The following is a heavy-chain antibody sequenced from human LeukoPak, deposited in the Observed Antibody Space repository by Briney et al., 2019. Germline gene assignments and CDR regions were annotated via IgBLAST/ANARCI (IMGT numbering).Heavy chain of an antibody. V-gene: IGHV1-2*02. CDR3: ARGRLITGLDY. CDR1: GYTFGYY. CDR2: INPNSGGT. D-gene: IGHD3-22*01. J-gene: IGHJ4*02. Sequence: ASVKVSCKSSGYTFGYYLLWVRQAPGQGLERMGWINPNSGGTDNAQKFQVRVTMTRDTSIITAYMELSRLRSDDTAVYYCARGRLITGLDYWGQGTLVTVSS.